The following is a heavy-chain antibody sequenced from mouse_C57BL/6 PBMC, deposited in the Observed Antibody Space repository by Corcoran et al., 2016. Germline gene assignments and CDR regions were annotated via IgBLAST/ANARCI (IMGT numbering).Heavy chain of an antibody. CDR2: IYWDDDK. V-gene: IGHV8-12*01. D-gene: IGHD2-5*01. J-gene: IGHJ4*01. Sequence: QVTLKESGPGILQSSQTLSLTCSFSGFSLSTSGMGVSWISQPSGKGLEWLAHIYWDDDKRYNPSLKSRLTISKDTSRNQVFLKITSVDTADTATYYCARAYYSNYVDYAMDYWGQGTSVTVSS. CDR3: ARAYYSNYVDYAMDY. CDR1: GFSLSTSGMG.